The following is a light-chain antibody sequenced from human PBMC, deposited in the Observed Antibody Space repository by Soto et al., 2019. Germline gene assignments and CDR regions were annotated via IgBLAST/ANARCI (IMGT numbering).Light chain of an antibody. J-gene: IGKJ4*01. Sequence: ETVMTQSPATLSLSPGERATLSCRASQSVNTKLVWYQQKPGQAPRFLIYGASTRATGIPARIRGSGSGTEFTLTIDSLQSEDFAVYHCQQYNDWPPAFGGGTKVDIK. CDR1: QSVNTK. CDR2: GAS. V-gene: IGKV3-15*01. CDR3: QQYNDWPPA.